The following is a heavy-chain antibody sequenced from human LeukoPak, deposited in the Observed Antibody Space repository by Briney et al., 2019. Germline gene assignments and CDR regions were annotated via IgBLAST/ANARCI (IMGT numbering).Heavy chain of an antibody. Sequence: ASVKVSCKASGYTFTGYYMHWVRQAPGQGLEWMGWINPNSGGTNYAQKFQGRVTMTRDTSISTAYMELSRLRSDDTAVYYCARVPGEYQLLGGYYYMDVWGKGTTVTVSS. CDR3: ARVPGEYQLLGGYYYMDV. D-gene: IGHD2-2*01. V-gene: IGHV1-2*02. J-gene: IGHJ6*03. CDR1: GYTFTGYY. CDR2: INPNSGGT.